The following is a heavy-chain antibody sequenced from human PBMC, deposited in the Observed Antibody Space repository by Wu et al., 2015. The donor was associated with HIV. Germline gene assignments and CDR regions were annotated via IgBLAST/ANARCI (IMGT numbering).Heavy chain of an antibody. CDR2: LIPMYGTA. D-gene: IGHD5-18*01. CDR3: AGGGGRTSMDPFDF. CDR1: GATFNIYA. V-gene: IGHV1-69*13. Sequence: QVHLLQSGAEVKKSGSSVRVSCKASGATFNIYALSWVRQAPGQGLEWMGRLIPMYGTANYAQKFQGRVTITADESTSTAYMDVSSLRSDDTAVYYCAGGGGRTSMDPFDFWGQGTLVTVSS. J-gene: IGHJ4*02.